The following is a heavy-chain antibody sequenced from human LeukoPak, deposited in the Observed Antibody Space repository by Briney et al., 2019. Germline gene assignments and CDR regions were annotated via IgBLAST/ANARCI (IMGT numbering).Heavy chain of an antibody. D-gene: IGHD2-15*01. Sequence: PGGSLRLSCAASEFAFGSYAMTWVRQAPGKGPEWVAAISDSGDNTYYTESMRGRFTISRGNSKNTLYLQMNSLRAEVTAVYYCASHRGYCSGGTCYSAFFDYWGQGTLVTVSS. CDR3: ASHRGYCSGGTCYSAFFDY. CDR2: ISDSGDNT. V-gene: IGHV3-23*01. J-gene: IGHJ4*02. CDR1: EFAFGSYA.